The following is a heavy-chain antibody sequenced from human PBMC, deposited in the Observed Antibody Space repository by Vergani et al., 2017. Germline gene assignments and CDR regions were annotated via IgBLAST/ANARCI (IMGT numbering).Heavy chain of an antibody. Sequence: QVQLVQSGAEVKKPGSSVKVSCKASGGNFSSYAISWVRKAPGQGLEGMGGIIPIFGTANYAQKFQGRVTITADESTSTAYMELSSLRSEDTAVYYCARDPGSSGAYYFDYWGQGTLVTVSS. CDR3: ARDPGSSGAYYFDY. D-gene: IGHD6-19*01. V-gene: IGHV1-69*12. J-gene: IGHJ4*02. CDR1: GGNFSSYA. CDR2: IIPIFGTA.